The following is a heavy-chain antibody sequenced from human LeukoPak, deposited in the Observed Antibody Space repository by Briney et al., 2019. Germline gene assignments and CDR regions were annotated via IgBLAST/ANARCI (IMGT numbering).Heavy chain of an antibody. D-gene: IGHD5-24*01. Sequence: SVKVSCKASRGTFSSYAINWVRQAPGQGLEWMGGIIPIFGTANYAQKFQGRVTLTRDMSTSTDYLELSSLRSEDTAVYYCARDNSVRDEAWWFNPWGQGTLVTVSS. CDR3: ARDNSVRDEAWWFNP. CDR1: RGTFSSYA. CDR2: IIPIFGTA. V-gene: IGHV1-69*05. J-gene: IGHJ5*02.